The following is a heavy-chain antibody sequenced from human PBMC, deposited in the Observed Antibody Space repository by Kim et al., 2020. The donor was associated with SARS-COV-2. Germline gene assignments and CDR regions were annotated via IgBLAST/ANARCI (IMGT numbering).Heavy chain of an antibody. Sequence: GGSLRLSCAASGFTFSSYGMHWVRQAPGKGLEWVAVISYDGSNKKYADSVKGRFTISRDNSKNTLYLQMNSLRAEDTAVYYCAKDTRYCSSTSCRYYYYGMDVWGQGTTVTVSS. J-gene: IGHJ6*02. CDR2: ISYDGSNK. CDR1: GFTFSSYG. CDR3: AKDTRYCSSTSCRYYYYGMDV. D-gene: IGHD2-2*01. V-gene: IGHV3-30*18.